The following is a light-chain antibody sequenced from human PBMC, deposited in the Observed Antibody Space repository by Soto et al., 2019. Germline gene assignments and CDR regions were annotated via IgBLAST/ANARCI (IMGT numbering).Light chain of an antibody. V-gene: IGLV2-14*01. J-gene: IGLJ2*01. CDR3: SSYTGSNTLVV. CDR2: EVS. CDR1: SSDVGTYDY. Sequence: QSALTQPASVSGSPGQSITISCTGTSSDVGTYDYVSWYQQYPGKAPERIIFEVSYRASGVSNRFSGSKSGNTASLTISGLQAEDEADYYCSSYTGSNTLVVFGGGTKLTVL.